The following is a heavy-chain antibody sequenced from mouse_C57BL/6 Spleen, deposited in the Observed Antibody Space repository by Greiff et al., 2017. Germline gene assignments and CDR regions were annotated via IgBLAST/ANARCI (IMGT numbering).Heavy chain of an antibody. J-gene: IGHJ2*01. Sequence: VQLQESGAELARPGASVKLSCKASGYTFTSYGISWVKQRTGQGLEWIGEIYPRSGNTYYNEKFKGKATLTADKSSSTAYMELRSLTSEDSAVYFCARSGLYDGYHYFGYWGQSTTLTGSS. V-gene: IGHV1-81*01. CDR3: ARSGLYDGYHYFGY. CDR1: GYTFTSYG. CDR2: IYPRSGNT. D-gene: IGHD2-3*01.